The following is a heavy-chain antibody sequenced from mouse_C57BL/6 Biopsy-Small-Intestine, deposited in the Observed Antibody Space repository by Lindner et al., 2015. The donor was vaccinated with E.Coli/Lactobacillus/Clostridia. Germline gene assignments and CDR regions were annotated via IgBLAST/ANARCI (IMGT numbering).Heavy chain of an antibody. D-gene: IGHD2-13*01. Sequence: VQLQESGPELVKPGASVKISCKASGYSFTGYYMNWVKQSPEKSLEWIGEINPSTGATVYNQKFKGKATLTVDKYSSTAYMQLKSLTSEDSAVYYCARSYYDDLDYWGQGTTLTVSS. J-gene: IGHJ2*01. CDR2: INPSTGAT. V-gene: IGHV1-42*01. CDR3: ARSYYDDLDY. CDR1: GYSFTGYY.